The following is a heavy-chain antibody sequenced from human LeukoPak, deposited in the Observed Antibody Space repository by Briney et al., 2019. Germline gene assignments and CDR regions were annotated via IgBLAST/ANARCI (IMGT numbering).Heavy chain of an antibody. Sequence: GGSLRLSCAASGFTFSTYDMSWVRQAPGKGLEWVAVISYDGSNKYYADSVKGRFTISRDNSKNTLYLQMNSLRAEDTAVYYCAREDAPLLWFGELLSQNWFDPWGQGTLVTVSS. J-gene: IGHJ5*02. D-gene: IGHD3-10*01. V-gene: IGHV3-30*03. CDR1: GFTFSTYD. CDR2: ISYDGSNK. CDR3: AREDAPLLWFGELLSQNWFDP.